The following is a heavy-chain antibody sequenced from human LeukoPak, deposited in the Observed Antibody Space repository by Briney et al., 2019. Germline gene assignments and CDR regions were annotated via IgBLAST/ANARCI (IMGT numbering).Heavy chain of an antibody. J-gene: IGHJ6*02. CDR3: ARDSGNDSGYYYYGMDV. V-gene: IGHV4-30-2*01. CDR2: IYHSGST. Sequence: SETLSLTCAVSGGSISSGGYSWSWIRQPPGKGLEWIGYIYHSGSTYYNPSLKSRVTISVDRSKNQFSLKLSSVTAADTAVYYCARDSGNDSGYYYYGMDVWGQGTTVTVSS. CDR1: GGSISSGGYS. D-gene: IGHD1-1*01.